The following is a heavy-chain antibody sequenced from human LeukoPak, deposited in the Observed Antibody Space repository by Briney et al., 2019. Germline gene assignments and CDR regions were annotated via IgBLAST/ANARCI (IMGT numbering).Heavy chain of an antibody. J-gene: IGHJ4*02. Sequence: GGSLRLSCAASGFAFSSYAMSWVRQAPGKGLEWVSAISGSGGSTYYADSVKGRFTISRDNSKNTLYLQMNSLRAEDTAVYYCAKTRGSSSTTGGWGQGTLVTVSS. CDR3: AKTRGSSSTTGG. D-gene: IGHD6-6*01. V-gene: IGHV3-23*01. CDR2: ISGSGGST. CDR1: GFAFSSYA.